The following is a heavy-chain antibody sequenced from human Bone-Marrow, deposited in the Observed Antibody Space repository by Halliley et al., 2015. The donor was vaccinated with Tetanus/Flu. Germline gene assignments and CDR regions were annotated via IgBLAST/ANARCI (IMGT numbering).Heavy chain of an antibody. CDR3: AKVRLGFFDAFDV. CDR2: LSESGVTT. J-gene: IGHJ3*01. D-gene: IGHD3-16*01. V-gene: IGHV3-23*01. Sequence: WGSGLSESGVTTYYADSVKGRFTISRDTSKNELYLQMNSLRGEDTAVYYCAKVRLGFFDAFDVWGPGTMVAVSS.